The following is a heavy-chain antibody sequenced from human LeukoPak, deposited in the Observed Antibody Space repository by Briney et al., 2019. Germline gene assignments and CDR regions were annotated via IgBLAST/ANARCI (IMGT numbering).Heavy chain of an antibody. J-gene: IGHJ4*02. CDR1: GGSISSGIYY. CDR3: ARHVRQQLPPKAFDY. D-gene: IGHD6-13*01. Sequence: SPTLSLTCTVSGGSISSGIYYWGWIRQPPGKGLEWIGSIYYSGNTYYNPSLKTRVTISVDTSKNQLSLKLNSVTAADTAVYYCARHVRQQLPPKAFDYWGQGTLVTVSS. V-gene: IGHV4-39*01. CDR2: IYYSGNT.